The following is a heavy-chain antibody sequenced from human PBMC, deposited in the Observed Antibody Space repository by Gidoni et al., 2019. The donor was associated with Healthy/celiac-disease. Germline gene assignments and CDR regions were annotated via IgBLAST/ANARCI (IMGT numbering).Heavy chain of an antibody. V-gene: IGHV3-30*18. CDR2: ISYDGSNK. D-gene: IGHD2-2*02. CDR1: GFTFSSYG. Sequence: QVQLVESGGGVVQPGRSLRLSCAASGFTFSSYGMHWVRQAPGKGLEWVAVISYDGSNKYYADSVKGRFTISRDNSKNTLYLQMNSLRAEDTAVYYCAKGEVPAAILLGFPGDYWGQGTLVTVSS. J-gene: IGHJ4*02. CDR3: AKGEVPAAILLGFPGDY.